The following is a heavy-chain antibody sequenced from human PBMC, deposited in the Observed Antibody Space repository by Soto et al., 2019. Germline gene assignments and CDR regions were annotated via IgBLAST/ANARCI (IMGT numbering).Heavy chain of an antibody. CDR3: AKDHSPWSGYYTFDY. Sequence: QVQLVESGGGVVQPGRSLRLSCAASGFTFSSYGMHWVRQAPGKGLEWVAVISYDGSNKYYADSVKGRFTISRDNSKNTLYLQMNSLRAEDTAVYYCAKDHSPWSGYYTFDYWGQGTLVTVSS. CDR2: ISYDGSNK. CDR1: GFTFSSYG. D-gene: IGHD3-3*01. V-gene: IGHV3-30*18. J-gene: IGHJ4*02.